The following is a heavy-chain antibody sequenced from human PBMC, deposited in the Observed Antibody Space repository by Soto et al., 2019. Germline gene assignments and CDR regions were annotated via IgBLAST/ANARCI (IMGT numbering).Heavy chain of an antibody. J-gene: IGHJ4*02. CDR3: AKRSSSFTFDY. Sequence: EVPLLESGGGLVQPGESLRLSCAASGFTFSSYAMSWVRQAPGKGLGWVSVISGSDDSTYYADSVKGRFTISRDNSKNTLYLQMNSLRAEDTAVYYCAKRSSSFTFDYWGQGTLVTVSS. CDR2: ISGSDDST. D-gene: IGHD6-6*01. V-gene: IGHV3-23*01. CDR1: GFTFSSYA.